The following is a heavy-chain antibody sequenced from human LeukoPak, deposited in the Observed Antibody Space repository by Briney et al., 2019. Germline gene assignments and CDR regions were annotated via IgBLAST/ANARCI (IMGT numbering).Heavy chain of an antibody. J-gene: IGHJ4*02. D-gene: IGHD3-22*01. CDR2: ISGSGGST. CDR3: ASNNGYYYDSSGYLHY. V-gene: IGHV3-23*01. CDR1: GFTFSNYA. Sequence: GGSLRLSCAASGFTFSNYAMSWVRQAPGKGLEWVSGISGSGGSTHYADSVKGRFTISRDNSKNTLYLQMNSLRAEDTAVYYCASNNGYYYDSSGYLHYWGQGTLVTVSS.